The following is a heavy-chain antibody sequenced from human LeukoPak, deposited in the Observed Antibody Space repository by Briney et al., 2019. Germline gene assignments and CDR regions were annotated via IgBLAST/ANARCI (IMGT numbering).Heavy chain of an antibody. Sequence: SETLSLTCTVSGGSISSYYWSWIRQPPGKGLEWIGYIYYSGSTNYNPSLKSRVTISVDTSKNQFSLKLSSVTAADTAVYYCARGLWFGELLGGYYYYIDVWGKGTTVTVSS. J-gene: IGHJ6*03. D-gene: IGHD3-10*01. V-gene: IGHV4-59*01. CDR3: ARGLWFGELLGGYYYYIDV. CDR1: GGSISSYY. CDR2: IYYSGST.